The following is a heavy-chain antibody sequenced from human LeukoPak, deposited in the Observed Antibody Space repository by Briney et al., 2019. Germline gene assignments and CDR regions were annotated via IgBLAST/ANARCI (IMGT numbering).Heavy chain of an antibody. J-gene: IGHJ6*02. CDR3: AKLGSPNYYYYGMDV. V-gene: IGHV3-30*18. CDR2: ISYDGSNK. D-gene: IGHD3-10*01. CDR1: GFTFSSYG. Sequence: SGGSLRLSCAASGFTFSSYGMHWVRQAPGKGLEWVAVISYDGSNKYYADSVKGRFTISRDNSKNTLYLQMNSLRAEDTAVYYCAKLGSPNYYYYGMDVWGQGTTVTVSS.